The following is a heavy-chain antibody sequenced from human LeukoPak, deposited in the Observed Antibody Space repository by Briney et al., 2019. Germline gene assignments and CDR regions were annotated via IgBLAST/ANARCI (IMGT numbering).Heavy chain of an antibody. D-gene: IGHD1-1*01. J-gene: IGHJ4*02. V-gene: IGHV3-21*05. CDR2: IRGGSSDI. CDR3: AAWMGRDY. CDR1: GFTFSSFS. Sequence: GGSLRLSCATSGFTFSSFSMNWVRQAPGKGLEWVSYIRGGSSDIHYADSVKGRFTISRDDAKNSLYLQMNSLRAEDTAVYYCAAWMGRDYWGQGTLVTVSS.